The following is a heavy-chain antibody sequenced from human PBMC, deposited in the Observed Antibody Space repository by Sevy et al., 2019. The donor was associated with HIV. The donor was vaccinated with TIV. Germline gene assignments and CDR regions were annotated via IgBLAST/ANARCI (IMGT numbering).Heavy chain of an antibody. Sequence: ASVKVSCKASGGTFSSYAINWVRQAPGQGLEWMGRIIPIPGIPNYAQKFQGRVTITADKSTSTAYMELSSLGSEDTAVYVCARYASSCCTSYSCYGGWFDPWGQGTLVTVSS. CDR2: IIPIPGIP. CDR1: GGTFSSYA. V-gene: IGHV1-69*04. D-gene: IGHD2-2*01. J-gene: IGHJ5*02. CDR3: ARYASSCCTSYSCYGGWFDP.